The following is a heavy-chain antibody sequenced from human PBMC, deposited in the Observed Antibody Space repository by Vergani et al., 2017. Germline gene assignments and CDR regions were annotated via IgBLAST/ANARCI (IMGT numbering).Heavy chain of an antibody. CDR1: GGTFSSYT. Sequence: QVQLVQSGAEVKKPGSSVKVSCKASGGTFSSYTISWVRQAPGQGLEWMGRIIPILGIANYAQKFQGRVTITADKSTSTAYMELSSLRSEDTAVYYCARSTEMATNYYYYYGMDVWGQGTTVTVSS. V-gene: IGHV1-69*02. D-gene: IGHD5-24*01. CDR3: ARSTEMATNYYYYYGMDV. CDR2: IIPILGIA. J-gene: IGHJ6*02.